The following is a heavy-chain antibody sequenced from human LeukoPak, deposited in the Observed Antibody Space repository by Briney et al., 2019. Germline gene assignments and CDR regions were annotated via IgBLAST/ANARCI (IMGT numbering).Heavy chain of an antibody. CDR3: TRLGGDCGGDCYSRDY. J-gene: IGHJ4*02. CDR1: GFTFSGST. CDR2: IRSKHDSYAT. D-gene: IGHD2-21*02. V-gene: IGHV3-73*01. Sequence: PGGSLTLSCAASGFTFSGSTMHWVRQASGKGLEWLGRIRSKHDSYATAYGASVKGRFTISRDDSKKTAYLQMNSLKIEDTAVYYCTRLGGDCGGDCYSRDYWGQGTLVTVSS.